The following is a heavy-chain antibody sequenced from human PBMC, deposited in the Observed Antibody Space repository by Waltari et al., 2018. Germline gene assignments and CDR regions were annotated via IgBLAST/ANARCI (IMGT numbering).Heavy chain of an antibody. D-gene: IGHD3-10*01. CDR3: ARAFGSGSYAWFDS. CDR1: GASVTSGSSY. CDR2: MYYRGSS. J-gene: IGHJ5*01. V-gene: IGHV4-39*01. Sequence: QLQLQESGPGLVKPSETLSLTCSVSGASVTSGSSYWGWIRQPPRKGLEWIGIMYYRGSSYSNPSLKSRVTISVDTSKNQFSLKLSSVAAADTAVYYCARAFGSGSYAWFDSWGQGTLVTVSS.